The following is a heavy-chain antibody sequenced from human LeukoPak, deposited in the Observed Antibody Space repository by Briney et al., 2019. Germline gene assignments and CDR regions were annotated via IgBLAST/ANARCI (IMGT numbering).Heavy chain of an antibody. CDR1: GFTFSSYG. D-gene: IGHD6-13*01. CDR2: TRNKANSYTT. CDR3: ARGWYDYFDY. Sequence: GGSLRLSCAASGFTFSSYGMSWVRQAPGKGLEWVGRTRNKANSYTTEYAASVKGRFTISRDDSKNSLYLQMNSLKTEDTAVYYCARGWYDYFDYWGQGTLVTVSS. J-gene: IGHJ4*02. V-gene: IGHV3-72*01.